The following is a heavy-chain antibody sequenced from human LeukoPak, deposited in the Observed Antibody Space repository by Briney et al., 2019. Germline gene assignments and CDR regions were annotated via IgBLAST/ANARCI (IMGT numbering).Heavy chain of an antibody. J-gene: IGHJ6*02. Sequence: SSETLSLTCTVSGGPISSGDYYWSWIRQPPGKGLEWIGYIYYSGSTYYNPSLKSRVTTSVDTSKDQFSLKLSSVTAADTAVYYCARELLHNDFYGMDVWGQGTTVTVSS. CDR1: GGPISSGDYY. CDR3: ARELLHNDFYGMDV. V-gene: IGHV4-30-4*01. D-gene: IGHD2-15*01. CDR2: IYYSGST.